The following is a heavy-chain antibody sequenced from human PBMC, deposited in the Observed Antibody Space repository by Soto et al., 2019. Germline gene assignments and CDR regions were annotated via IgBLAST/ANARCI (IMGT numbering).Heavy chain of an antibody. D-gene: IGHD2-15*01. V-gene: IGHV4-39*01. CDR2: IYYSGSS. J-gene: IGHJ4*02. CDR1: GGSISSSSYS. CDR3: ARRCSCYFDY. Sequence: QLQLQESGPGLVKPSETLSLTCTVSGGSISSSSYSWGWIRQPPGMGLEWIGTIYYSGSSYYNPSLKSRVTISVDTSKNQFSLKLSSVTAGDTAVYYCARRCSCYFDYWGQGTLVTVSS.